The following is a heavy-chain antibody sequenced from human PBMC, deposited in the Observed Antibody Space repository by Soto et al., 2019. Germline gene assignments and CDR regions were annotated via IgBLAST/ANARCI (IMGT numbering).Heavy chain of an antibody. Sequence: QMQLVQSGPEVKKPGTSVKVSCKASTFTFTSSAVQWVRQARGQRLGWRGWIVVGSGNTKYAQNFQERVTITRDMSSGTAYLERSSLRSEDTAVYYCATHREGATYYFDYWGQGTLLTVSS. D-gene: IGHD1-26*01. CDR3: ATHREGATYYFDY. J-gene: IGHJ4*02. CDR2: IVVGSGNT. V-gene: IGHV1-58*01. CDR1: TFTFTSSA.